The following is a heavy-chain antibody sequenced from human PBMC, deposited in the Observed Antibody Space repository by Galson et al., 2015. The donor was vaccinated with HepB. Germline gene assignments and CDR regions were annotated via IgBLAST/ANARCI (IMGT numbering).Heavy chain of an antibody. V-gene: IGHV3-48*01. Sequence: SLRLSCAASGFTFSNAWMSWVHQAPGKGLEWVSYISSSSSTIYYADSVKGRFTISRDNAKNSLYLQMNSLRAEDTAVYYCARVGVDIAAAGTKNFQHWGQGTLVTVSS. J-gene: IGHJ1*01. CDR3: ARVGVDIAAAGTKNFQH. D-gene: IGHD6-13*01. CDR1: GFTFSNAW. CDR2: ISSSSSTI.